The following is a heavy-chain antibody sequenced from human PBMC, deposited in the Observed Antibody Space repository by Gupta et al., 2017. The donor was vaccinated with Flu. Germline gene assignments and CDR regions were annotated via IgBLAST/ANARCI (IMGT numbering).Heavy chain of an antibody. V-gene: IGHV4-34*01. D-gene: IGHD6-19*01. CDR2: INHSGST. Sequence: QVQLQQWGAGLLKPSETLSLTCAVYGGSFSGYYWSWIRQPPGKGLEWIGEINHSGSTNYNPSLKSRVTISVDTSKNQFSLKLSSVTAADTAVYYCASLEIAVAGGVGEYFDYWGQGTLVTVAS. CDR1: GGSFSGYY. J-gene: IGHJ4*02. CDR3: ASLEIAVAGGVGEYFDY.